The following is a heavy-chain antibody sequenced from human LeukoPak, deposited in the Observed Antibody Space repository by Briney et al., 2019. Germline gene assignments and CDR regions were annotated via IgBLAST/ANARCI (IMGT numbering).Heavy chain of an antibody. CDR3: ARVADSRGLNAYFDY. J-gene: IGHJ4*02. V-gene: IGHV3-48*03. D-gene: IGHD3-22*01. CDR2: ISSSGSTI. CDR1: GFTFSSYE. Sequence: GGSLRLSCAASGFTFSSYEMNWVRQAPGKGLEWVSYISSSGSTIYHADSVKGRFTISRDNAKNSLYLQMNSLRAEDTAVYYCARVADSRGLNAYFDYWGQGTLVTVSS.